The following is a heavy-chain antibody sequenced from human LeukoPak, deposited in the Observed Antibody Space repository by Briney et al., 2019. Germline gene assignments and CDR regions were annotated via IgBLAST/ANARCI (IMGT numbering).Heavy chain of an antibody. J-gene: IGHJ5*02. CDR1: GGSISTYY. CDR3: ARSPHNSAWYEKWFDP. D-gene: IGHD6-19*01. Sequence: SETLSLTCTVSGGSISTYYWSWIRQSPGKGLEWIADISASGGTNYNPSLESRVTVSIDSSRNQFSLKLSSVTAADTAVFYCARSPHNSAWYEKWFDPWGQGTLVTVSS. V-gene: IGHV4-4*08. CDR2: ISASGGT.